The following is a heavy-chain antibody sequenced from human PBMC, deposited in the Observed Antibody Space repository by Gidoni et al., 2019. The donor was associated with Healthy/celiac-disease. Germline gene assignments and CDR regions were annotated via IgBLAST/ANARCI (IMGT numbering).Heavy chain of an antibody. D-gene: IGHD3-22*01. CDR2: ISWNSGSI. J-gene: IGHJ4*02. V-gene: IGHV3-9*01. CDR3: AKDISGLDYYDSSGSAFDY. Sequence: EVQLVESGGGLVQPGRSLRLSCAASGFTFDDYAMHWVRQAPGKGLEWVSGISWNSGSIGYADSVKGRFTISRDNAKNSLYLQMNSLRAEDTALYYCAKDISGLDYYDSSGSAFDYWGQGTLVTVSS. CDR1: GFTFDDYA.